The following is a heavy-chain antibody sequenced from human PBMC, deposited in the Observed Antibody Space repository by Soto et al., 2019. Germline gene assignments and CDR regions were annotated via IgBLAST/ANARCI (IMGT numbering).Heavy chain of an antibody. CDR1: GASITSGGHY. D-gene: IGHD3-3*01. Sequence: SVPLCLTCTVSGASITSGGHYWSWIRQPPGKGLEWIGYIYYSGSTNYNPSLKSRVTISVDTSKNQFSLKLSSVTAADTAVYYCARALKTYYDFWSGYWSWFDPWGQGTLVTVS. CDR3: ARALKTYYDFWSGYWSWFDP. CDR2: IYYSGST. J-gene: IGHJ5*02. V-gene: IGHV4-61*08.